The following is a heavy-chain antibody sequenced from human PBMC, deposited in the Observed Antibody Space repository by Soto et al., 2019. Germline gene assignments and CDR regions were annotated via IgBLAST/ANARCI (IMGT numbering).Heavy chain of an antibody. CDR1: GFTFNNYW. CDR2: IKQDGSEK. Sequence: EVQLVESGGGLVQPGGSLRLSCAASGFTFNNYWMSWVRQAPGKGLEWGANIKQDGSEKYYVDSVKGRFTISRENAKNSLYLQMNSLRAEDTAVYYCAKNNRYCSSTNCFVFDYWGQGTLVTVSS. D-gene: IGHD2-2*01. J-gene: IGHJ4*02. CDR3: AKNNRYCSSTNCFVFDY. V-gene: IGHV3-7*01.